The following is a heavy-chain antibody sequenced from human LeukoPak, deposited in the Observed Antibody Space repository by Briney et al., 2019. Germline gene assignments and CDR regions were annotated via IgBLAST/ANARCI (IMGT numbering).Heavy chain of an antibody. D-gene: IGHD2-8*01. CDR3: ARDPGIMDVRGAFDI. CDR2: IYSGGST. Sequence: PGGSLRLSCAASGFTFSSNYMSWVRQAPGKGLEWVSVIYSGGSTYYADSMKGRFTISRDNSKNTLYLQMNSLRAEDTAVYYCARDPGIMDVRGAFDIWGQGTMVTVSS. V-gene: IGHV3-53*01. J-gene: IGHJ3*02. CDR1: GFTFSSNY.